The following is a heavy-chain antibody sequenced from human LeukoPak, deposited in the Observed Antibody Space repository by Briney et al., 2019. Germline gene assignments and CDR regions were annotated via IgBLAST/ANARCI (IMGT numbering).Heavy chain of an antibody. V-gene: IGHV3-15*01. J-gene: IGHJ4*02. Sequence: GGSLRLSCAASGFTFGDAWLSWVRQAPAKGLEWVGRIKSKTDGGTTDHAAPVKGRFTISRDDSENTLYLQITSLKTEDTAVYYCTTQRTTNYFDFWGQGTLVTVSS. CDR3: TTQRTTNYFDF. D-gene: IGHD1-14*01. CDR2: IKSKTDGGTT. CDR1: GFTFGDAW.